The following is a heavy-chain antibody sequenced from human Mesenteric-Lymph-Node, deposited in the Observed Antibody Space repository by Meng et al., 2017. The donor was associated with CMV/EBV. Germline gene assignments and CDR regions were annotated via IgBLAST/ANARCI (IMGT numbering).Heavy chain of an antibody. V-gene: IGHV3-30-3*02. CDR1: GLSLDRLA. J-gene: IGHJ4*02. CDR2: ISYDGSMR. D-gene: IGHD5-12*01. CDR3: AKDNDIVATFSYY. Sequence: GLSLDRLAIAWVRQAPGKRQEWVAIISYDGSMRCYANSVKGRFTISRNNSKNTLYLQMNSLRAEDTAVYYCAKDNDIVATFSYYWGQGTLVTVSS.